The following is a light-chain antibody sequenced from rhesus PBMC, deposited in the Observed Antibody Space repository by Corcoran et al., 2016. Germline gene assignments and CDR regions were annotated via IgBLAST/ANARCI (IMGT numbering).Light chain of an antibody. CDR1: QGITND. V-gene: IGKV1-25*01. J-gene: IGKJ1*01. CDR3: QHYYSTPWT. Sequence: DIQMTQSPSSLSASVGDRVTITCRASQGITNDLAWYQQKPGETPTLLIYEASSLQSGIPSRFSGSGSGTDFTLTISSLQPEDFATYYCQHYYSTPWTFGQGTKVEIK. CDR2: EAS.